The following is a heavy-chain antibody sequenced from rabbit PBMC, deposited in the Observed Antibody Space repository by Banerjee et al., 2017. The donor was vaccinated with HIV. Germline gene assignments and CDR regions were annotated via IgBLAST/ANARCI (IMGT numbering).Heavy chain of an antibody. CDR3: ARGRSAGYGYYGGGLIL. D-gene: IGHD8-1*01. CDR2: INTSSGNT. Sequence: QEQLVESGGDLVKPEGSLTLTCTASGFSFSNKYEMCWVRQAPGKGPEWIACINTSSGNTVYASWAKVSFTISNTSSTVDLKITSLTAADTATYFCARGRSAGYGYYGGGLILWRPGTLVTFS. CDR1: GFSFSNKYE. J-gene: IGHJ6*01. V-gene: IGHV1S45*01.